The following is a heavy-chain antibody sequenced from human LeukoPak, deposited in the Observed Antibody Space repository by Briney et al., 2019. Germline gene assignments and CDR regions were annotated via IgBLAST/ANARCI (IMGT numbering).Heavy chain of an antibody. Sequence: PGGSLRLSCAASGFTFSSYAMNWVRQAPGKGLEWVSAISGSADITYYADSVKGRFTISRDNSKNTLYLQMNSLRAEDTAVYCCARGLFWGSYRSFDYWGQGTLVTVSS. CDR2: ISGSADIT. J-gene: IGHJ4*02. CDR3: ARGLFWGSYRSFDY. V-gene: IGHV3-23*01. CDR1: GFTFSSYA. D-gene: IGHD3-16*02.